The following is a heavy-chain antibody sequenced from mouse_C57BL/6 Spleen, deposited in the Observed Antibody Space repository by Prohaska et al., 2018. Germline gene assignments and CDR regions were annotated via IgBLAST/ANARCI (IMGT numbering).Heavy chain of an antibody. CDR1: GYTFTSYW. J-gene: IGHJ1*03. CDR2: IDPSDSYT. CDR3: ARGGTPWYFDV. D-gene: IGHD3-3*01. Sequence: GAELVKPGASVKLSCKASGYTFTSYWMQWVKQRPGQGLEWIGEIDPSDSYTNYNQKFKGKATLTVDTSSSTAYMQLSSLTSEDSAVYYCARGGTPWYFDVWGTGTTVTVSS. V-gene: IGHV1-50*01.